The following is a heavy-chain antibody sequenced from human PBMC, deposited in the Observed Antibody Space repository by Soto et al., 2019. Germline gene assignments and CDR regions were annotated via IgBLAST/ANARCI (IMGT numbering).Heavy chain of an antibody. CDR3: ANPPDFWSGYYPFDY. V-gene: IGHV3-23*01. CDR2: ISGSGGST. CDR1: GFTFSSYA. J-gene: IGHJ4*02. Sequence: GGSLRLSCAASGFTFSSYAMSWVRQAPGKGLEWVSAISGSGGSTYYADSVKGRFTISRDNSKNTLYLQMNSLRAEDTAVYYCANPPDFWSGYYPFDYWGQGTLVTVSS. D-gene: IGHD3-3*01.